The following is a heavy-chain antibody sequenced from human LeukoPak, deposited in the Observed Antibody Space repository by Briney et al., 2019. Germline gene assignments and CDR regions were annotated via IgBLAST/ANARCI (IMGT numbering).Heavy chain of an antibody. J-gene: IGHJ3*02. CDR2: FDPEDGET. Sequence: ASVKVSCKVSGYTLTELSMHWVRQAPGKGLEWMGGFDPEDGETIYAQKFQGRVTMTEDTSTDTAYMELSSPRSEDTAVYYCATDPVPFTRSWYHMGAFDIWGQGTMVTVSS. CDR3: ATDPVPFTRSWYHMGAFDI. CDR1: GYTLTELS. D-gene: IGHD6-13*01. V-gene: IGHV1-24*01.